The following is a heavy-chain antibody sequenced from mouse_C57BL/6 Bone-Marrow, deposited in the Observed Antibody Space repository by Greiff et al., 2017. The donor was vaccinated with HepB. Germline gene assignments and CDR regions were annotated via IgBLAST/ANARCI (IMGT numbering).Heavy chain of an antibody. J-gene: IGHJ4*01. CDR3: SEDSAVYYCASYYSNSYYAMDY. D-gene: IGHD2-5*01. CDR1: YTFSRRVH. Sequence: VQLQESGPELARPWASVKISCQAFYTFSRRVHFAIRDTNYWMQWVKQRPGQGLEWIRAIYPGNGDTSYNQKFKGKATLTADKSSSTAYMQLSSLTSEDSAVYYCASYYSNSYYAMDYWGQGTSVTVSS. CDR2: GQGLEWIR. V-gene: IGHV1-87*01.